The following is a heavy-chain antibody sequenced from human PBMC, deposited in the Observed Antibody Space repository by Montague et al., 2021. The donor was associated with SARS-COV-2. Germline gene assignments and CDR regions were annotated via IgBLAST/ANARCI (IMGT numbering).Heavy chain of an antibody. D-gene: IGHD3-16*01. CDR1: GDSITSNYW. J-gene: IGHJ4*02. CDR2: IYHTGST. V-gene: IGHV4-4*02. Sequence: ETLSLTCNVSGDSITSNYWWSWLRQPPGKGLEWVGEIYHTGSTNFNPSLKSRVTMSVDKSKKFFSLSLRSVTAADTATYYCARDGGQRFRAFESWGQGTLVTISS. CDR3: ARDGGQRFRAFES.